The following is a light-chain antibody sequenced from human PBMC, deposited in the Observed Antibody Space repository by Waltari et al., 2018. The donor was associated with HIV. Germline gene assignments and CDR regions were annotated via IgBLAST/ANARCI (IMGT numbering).Light chain of an antibody. CDR3: SSYARNNNLL. CDR2: GVD. Sequence: QSALTQPPSASGSPGQSVTISCTGSNNDINAYKYVSWYQQLPGKAPNLFIFGVDKRPSGVPDRFSGSKSGNTASLTVSGLQAEDEADYYCSSYARNNNLLFGGGTKLTVL. V-gene: IGLV2-8*01. J-gene: IGLJ3*02. CDR1: NNDINAYKY.